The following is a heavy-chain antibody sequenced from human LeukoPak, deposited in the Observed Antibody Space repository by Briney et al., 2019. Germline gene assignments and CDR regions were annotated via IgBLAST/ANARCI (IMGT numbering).Heavy chain of an antibody. J-gene: IGHJ4*02. CDR2: IYSGGST. D-gene: IGHD3-9*01. Sequence: GGSLRLSCAASGFTVSSNYMSWVRQAPGKGLEWVSVIYSGGSTYYADSVKGRFTISRGNSKNTLYLQMNSLRAEDTAVYYCARSPFMTGHFDYWGQGTLVTVSS. CDR1: GFTVSSNY. V-gene: IGHV3-66*01. CDR3: ARSPFMTGHFDY.